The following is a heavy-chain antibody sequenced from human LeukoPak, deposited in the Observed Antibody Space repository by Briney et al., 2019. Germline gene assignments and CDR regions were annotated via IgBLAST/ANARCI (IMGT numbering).Heavy chain of an antibody. Sequence: GGSLRLSCAASGFTFSDYALHWVRQAPGKGLEWVAVISYDGSNEYYADSVEGRFTISRDNSKNTLCLQMNSLRAEDTAVYYCARANTGMVRGYYYYMDVWGKGTTVTVSS. V-gene: IGHV3-30*01. D-gene: IGHD5-18*01. CDR2: ISYDGSNE. J-gene: IGHJ6*03. CDR3: ARANTGMVRGYYYYMDV. CDR1: GFTFSDYA.